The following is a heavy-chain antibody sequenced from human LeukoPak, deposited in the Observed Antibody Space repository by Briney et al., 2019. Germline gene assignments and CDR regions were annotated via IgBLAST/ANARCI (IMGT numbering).Heavy chain of an antibody. J-gene: IGHJ4*02. CDR3: AREINSYAWGY. CDR1: GGSISSSSYN. D-gene: IGHD5-18*01. CDR2: IYYSGST. Sequence: SETLSLTCTASGGSISSSSYNWGWIRQPPGKGLDWIGSIYYSGSTYYNPSPKTQDPISVHTPNNQSSLKLSSATAADTAVSYCAREINSYAWGYWGQGTLVTVSS. V-gene: IGHV4-39*07.